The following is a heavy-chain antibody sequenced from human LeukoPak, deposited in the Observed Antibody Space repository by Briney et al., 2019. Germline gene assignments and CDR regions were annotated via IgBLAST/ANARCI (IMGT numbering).Heavy chain of an antibody. J-gene: IGHJ1*01. Sequence: PGGSLRLSCAASGFTFSSYGMHWVRQAPGKGLEGVAVISCDGSNKYYADSVKGRFTISRDNSKNTLYLQMNSLRAEDTAVYYCAKDGHREKTVTTDFQHWGQGTLVTVSS. CDR2: ISCDGSNK. CDR3: AKDGHREKTVTTDFQH. CDR1: GFTFSSYG. V-gene: IGHV3-30*18. D-gene: IGHD4-17*01.